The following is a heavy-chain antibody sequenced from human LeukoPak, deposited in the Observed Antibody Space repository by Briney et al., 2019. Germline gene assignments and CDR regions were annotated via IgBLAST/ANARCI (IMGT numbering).Heavy chain of an antibody. CDR1: GFTFSSYG. J-gene: IGHJ5*02. CDR2: ISYDGSNK. V-gene: IGHV3-30*03. CDR3: ARDSRVYQTNWFDP. D-gene: IGHD6-13*01. Sequence: GGSLRLSCAASGFTFSSYGMHWVRQAPGKGLEWVAVISYDGSNKYYADSVKGRFTISRDNSKNTLYLQMNSLRAEDTAVYYCARDSRVYQTNWFDPWGQGTLVTVSS.